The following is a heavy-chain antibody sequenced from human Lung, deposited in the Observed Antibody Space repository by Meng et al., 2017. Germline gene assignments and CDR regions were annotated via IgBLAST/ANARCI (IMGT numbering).Heavy chain of an antibody. CDR1: GGSISSSNCY. CDR2: IYNSGST. V-gene: IGHV4-30-4*01. CDR3: ARGQKGYFDL. J-gene: IGHJ2*01. Sequence: VQLQESGPGLVKTSQTLALTCTVSGGSISSSNCYWRWIRQPPGKGLEWSGNIYNSGSTYYNPSLKSRITISVDTSKNQFSLKLRSVTAADTAVYYCARGQKGYFDLWGRGTLVTVSS.